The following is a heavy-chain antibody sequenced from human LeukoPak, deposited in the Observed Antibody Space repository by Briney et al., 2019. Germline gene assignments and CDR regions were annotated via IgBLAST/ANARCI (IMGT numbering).Heavy chain of an antibody. CDR2: INPSGGST. CDR1: GYTFTSYY. V-gene: IGHV1-46*01. Sequence: ASVTVSCKASGYTFTSYYMHWVRQAPGQGLEWMGIINPSGGSTSYAQKFQGRVTMTRDTSTSTVYMELSSLRSEDTAVYYCARDLLGELPDNWFDPWGQGTLVTVSS. J-gene: IGHJ5*02. CDR3: ARDLLGELPDNWFDP. D-gene: IGHD3-10*01.